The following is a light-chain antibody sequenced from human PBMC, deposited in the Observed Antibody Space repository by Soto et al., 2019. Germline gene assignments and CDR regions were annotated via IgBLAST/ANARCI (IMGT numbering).Light chain of an antibody. J-gene: IGLJ1*01. CDR3: CSYAGSRTYV. V-gene: IGLV2-23*01. Sequence: QSALTQPASVSGSPGQSITISCTGTSSDVGSYNLVSWYQQHPGKAPKLMIYEDSQWPSGVSNRFSGSKSGNTASLTISGLQAEDEADYYCCSYAGSRTYVFGTGTKLTVL. CDR2: EDS. CDR1: SSDVGSYNL.